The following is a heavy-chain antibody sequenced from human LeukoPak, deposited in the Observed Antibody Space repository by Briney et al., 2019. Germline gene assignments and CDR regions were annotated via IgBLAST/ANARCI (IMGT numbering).Heavy chain of an antibody. D-gene: IGHD6-13*01. J-gene: IGHJ4*02. Sequence: GGSLRLSCAASGFTFSSYSMNWVRQAPGKGLEWVSSISSSSSYIYYADSVKGRFTISGDNAKNSLYLQMNSLRAEDTAVYYCARDSLAADYFDYWGQGTLVTVSS. CDR3: ARDSLAADYFDY. CDR1: GFTFSSYS. CDR2: ISSSSSYI. V-gene: IGHV3-21*01.